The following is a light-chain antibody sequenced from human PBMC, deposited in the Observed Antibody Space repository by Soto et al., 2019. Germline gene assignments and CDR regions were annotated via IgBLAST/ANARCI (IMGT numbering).Light chain of an antibody. V-gene: IGKV3-20*01. Sequence: IVLTQSPGTLSLSPGERATLSCGASQSVLSSHLAWYQQKPGQAPRLLIFGSSTRVTGIPDRFSGSGSGTDFTLTISRLEPEDFAVYYCQQYVSSPPTFGQGTKVDIK. CDR1: QSVLSSH. CDR2: GSS. CDR3: QQYVSSPPT. J-gene: IGKJ1*01.